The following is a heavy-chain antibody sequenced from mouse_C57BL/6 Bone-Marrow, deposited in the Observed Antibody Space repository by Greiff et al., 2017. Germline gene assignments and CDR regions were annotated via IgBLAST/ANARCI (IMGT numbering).Heavy chain of an antibody. J-gene: IGHJ2*01. CDR2: IDPENGDT. D-gene: IGHD2-2*01. CDR3: TTSGYDD. CDR1: GFNIKDDY. Sequence: EVQLQPSGAELVRPGASVKLSCTASGFNIKDDYMHWVKQRPEQGLEWIGWIDPENGDTEYASKFQGKATITADTSSNTAYLQLSSLTSEDTAVYYCTTSGYDDRGQGTTLTVSS. V-gene: IGHV14-4*01.